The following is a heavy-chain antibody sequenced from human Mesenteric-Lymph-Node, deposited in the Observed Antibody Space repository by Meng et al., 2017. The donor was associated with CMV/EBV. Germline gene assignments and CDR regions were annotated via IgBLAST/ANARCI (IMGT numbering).Heavy chain of an antibody. CDR1: GGSFSGYY. J-gene: IGHJ4*02. CDR2: ISGSGGST. Sequence: GGSLRLSCAVYGGSFSGYYWSWIRQPPGKGLEWVSAISGSGGSTYYADSVKGRFTISRDNSKNTLHLQMNSLRAEDTAVYYCAKAGSGDGSGSYYNMDFDYWGQGTLVTVSS. D-gene: IGHD3-10*01. CDR3: AKAGSGDGSGSYYNMDFDY. V-gene: IGHV3-23*01.